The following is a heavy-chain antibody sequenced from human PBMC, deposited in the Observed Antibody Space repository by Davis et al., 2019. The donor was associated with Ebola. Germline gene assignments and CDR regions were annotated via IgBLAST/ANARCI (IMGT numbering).Heavy chain of an antibody. CDR3: AGDTVTTAIGI. CDR1: GGSISSYY. Sequence: MPSETLSLTFPASGGSISSYYWSWIRQPPGKGLEWIGYSHYSGSTNYNPSLKSRVTISVDTSKNQFSLKLSSVTAADTAVYYLAGDTVTTAIGIWGQGTMVTVSS. CDR2: SHYSGST. D-gene: IGHD4-17*01. V-gene: IGHV4-59*12. J-gene: IGHJ3*02.